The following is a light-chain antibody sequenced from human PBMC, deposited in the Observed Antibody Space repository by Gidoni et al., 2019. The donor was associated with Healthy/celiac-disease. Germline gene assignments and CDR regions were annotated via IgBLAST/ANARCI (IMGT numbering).Light chain of an antibody. V-gene: IGKV3-20*01. CDR2: GAS. CDR3: QQYGSSPWT. Sequence: EIVLTHSPGTPSLSPGERATLSCRASQSVSSSYLAWYQQKPGQAPRLLIYGASSRATGIPDRFSGSGSGTDFTLTISRLEPEDFAVYYCQQYGSSPWTFGQXTKVEIK. J-gene: IGKJ1*01. CDR1: QSVSSSY.